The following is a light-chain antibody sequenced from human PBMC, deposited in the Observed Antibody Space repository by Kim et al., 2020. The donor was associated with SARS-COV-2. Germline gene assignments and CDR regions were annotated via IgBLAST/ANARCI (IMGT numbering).Light chain of an antibody. CDR3: QQLNTYPLT. J-gene: IGKJ4*01. CDR2: GVF. CDR1: QDISGN. V-gene: IGKV1-9*01. Sequence: GDRVTITCRTSQDISGNLAWYQQKPGKAPKLLIYGVFTLESGVPSRFSGSGSGTDFTLTISSLQPEDFATYYCQQLNTYPLTFGGGTKLEI.